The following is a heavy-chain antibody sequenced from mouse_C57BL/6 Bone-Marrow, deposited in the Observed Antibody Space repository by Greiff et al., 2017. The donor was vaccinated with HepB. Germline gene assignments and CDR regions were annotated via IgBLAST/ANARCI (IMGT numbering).Heavy chain of an antibody. D-gene: IGHD3-3*01. CDR3: TGCFGAWWN. Sequence: VQLKQSGAELVRPGASVKLSCTASGFNIKDDYMHWVKQRPEQGLEWIGWIDPENGDTEYASKFQGKATITADTSSNTAYLQLSSLTSEDTAVYYCTGCFGAWWNWGQGTLVTVSA. CDR1: GFNIKDDY. J-gene: IGHJ3*01. CDR2: IDPENGDT. V-gene: IGHV14-4*01.